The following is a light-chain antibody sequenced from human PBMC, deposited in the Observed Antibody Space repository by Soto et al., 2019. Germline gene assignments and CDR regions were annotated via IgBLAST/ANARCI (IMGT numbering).Light chain of an antibody. J-gene: IGKJ1*01. Sequence: EIVLTQSPGTLSLSPGERATLSCRASQSVGSSLSWYQQKQGQAPRLLFYGASNRATAIPDRFSGSGFGTDFTLTISRLEPEDFAVYYCQQYVDSPQTFGQGTKVEI. CDR2: GAS. CDR1: QSVGSS. V-gene: IGKV3-20*01. CDR3: QQYVDSPQT.